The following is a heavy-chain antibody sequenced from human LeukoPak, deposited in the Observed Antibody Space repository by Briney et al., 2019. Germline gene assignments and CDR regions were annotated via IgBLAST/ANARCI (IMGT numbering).Heavy chain of an antibody. CDR3: AKALGRYYGSGSYWVFGY. D-gene: IGHD3-10*01. CDR2: ISGSGGST. J-gene: IGHJ4*03. CDR1: GFTFSSYA. Sequence: PGGSLRLSCAASGFTFSSYAMSWVRQAPGKGLEWVSAISGSGGSTYYAGSVKGRFTISRDNSKNTLYLQMNSLRAEDTAVYYCAKALGRYYGSGSYWVFGYWGQGTTVTVSS. V-gene: IGHV3-23*01.